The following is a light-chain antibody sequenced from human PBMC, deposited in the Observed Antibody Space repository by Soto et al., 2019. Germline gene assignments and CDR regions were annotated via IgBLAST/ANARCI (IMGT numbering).Light chain of an antibody. V-gene: IGKV3-20*01. CDR2: GAS. J-gene: IGKJ2*01. CDR3: HQYGRSPYT. CDR1: QSVSSSY. Sequence: EIVLTQSPGTLSLSPGERATLSCRASQSVSSSYLAWYQQKPGQAPRHLIYGASSRATGIPDRFSGSGSGTDFTSTISRLEPEDFAVYYCHQYGRSPYTFGQGTKLEIK.